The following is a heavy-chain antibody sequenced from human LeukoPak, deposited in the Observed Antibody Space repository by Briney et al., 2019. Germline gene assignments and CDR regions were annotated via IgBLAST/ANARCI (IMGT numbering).Heavy chain of an antibody. CDR3: ARLTALAGHRGAFDI. CDR2: IYYNGNT. D-gene: IGHD6-19*01. CDR1: GGSIGGHTFY. Sequence: SETLSLTCNVSGGSIGGHTFYWDWIRQPPGKGVEWIATIYYNGNTFYNPSLKSRVAISIDMSKSQFSLHLSSVTAADTAIYYCARLTALAGHRGAFDIWGPGTMVTVSS. J-gene: IGHJ3*02. V-gene: IGHV4-39*01.